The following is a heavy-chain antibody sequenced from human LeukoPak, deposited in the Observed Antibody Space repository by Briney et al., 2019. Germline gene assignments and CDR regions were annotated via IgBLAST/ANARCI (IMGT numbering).Heavy chain of an antibody. CDR3: ASHGSIAARGNAFDI. Sequence: SETLSLTCALYGGSFTYYYWSWIRQPPGKGLEWIGYIYHSGSTYYNPSLKSRVTISVDRSKNQFSLKLSSVTAADTAVYYCASHGSIAARGNAFDIWGQGTMVTVSS. V-gene: IGHV4-34*01. J-gene: IGHJ3*02. CDR2: IYHSGST. D-gene: IGHD6-6*01. CDR1: GGSFTYYY.